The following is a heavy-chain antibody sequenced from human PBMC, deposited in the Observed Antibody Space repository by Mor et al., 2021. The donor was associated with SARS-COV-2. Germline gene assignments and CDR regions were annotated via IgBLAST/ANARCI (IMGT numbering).Heavy chain of an antibody. V-gene: IGHV3-23*01. CDR3: AKDQNGYNNY. D-gene: IGHD1-20*01. Sequence: GERTFYADYANGRLTVSRDNSQNTLFLEMNILRADDTALYYCAKDQNGYNNYWGQGTLVTVSS. J-gene: IGHJ4*02. CDR2: GERT.